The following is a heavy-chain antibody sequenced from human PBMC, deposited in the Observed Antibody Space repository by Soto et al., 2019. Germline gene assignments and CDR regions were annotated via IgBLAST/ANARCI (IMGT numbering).Heavy chain of an antibody. CDR1: GFTFTSYA. Sequence: EASVKVSCKTSGFTFTSYAMHWVRQAPGQRLEWMGWINAGNGNTKYSQKFQGRVTITRDTSASTAYMELSSLRSEDTAVYYCARSPSLFIDYWGQGTLVTVSS. CDR3: ARSPSLFIDY. V-gene: IGHV1-3*01. CDR2: INAGNGNT. D-gene: IGHD2-2*01. J-gene: IGHJ4*02.